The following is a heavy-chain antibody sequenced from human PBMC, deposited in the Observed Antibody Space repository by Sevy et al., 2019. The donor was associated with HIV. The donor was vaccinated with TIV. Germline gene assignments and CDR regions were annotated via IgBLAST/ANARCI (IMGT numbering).Heavy chain of an antibody. D-gene: IGHD3-22*01. V-gene: IGHV3-30-3*01. J-gene: IGHJ4*02. Sequence: GGSLGLSCAASGFTFSSYAMHWVRQAPGKGLEWVAIISYDGSNKYYADSVKGRFTISRDNSKSTLYLHMNSLRAEDTALYYCARDPAGYYYDSSGPKGALDYWGQGTLVTVSS. CDR2: ISYDGSNK. CDR1: GFTFSSYA. CDR3: ARDPAGYYYDSSGPKGALDY.